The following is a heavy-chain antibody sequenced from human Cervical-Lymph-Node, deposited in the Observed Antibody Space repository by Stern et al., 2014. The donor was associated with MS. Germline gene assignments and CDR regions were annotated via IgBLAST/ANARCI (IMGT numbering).Heavy chain of an antibody. CDR1: GYTFTGYY. Sequence: VQLVESGAEVKNPGASVKVSCKTSGYTFTGYYLHWVRQAPGQGLEWMGWINPNSGVTNYAQKFQGRVTLTRDTSISTAYMELTRLRSDDTAVYYCARDGGANYYGSGSYIPFDYWGQGTLVTVSS. J-gene: IGHJ4*02. CDR3: ARDGGANYYGSGSYIPFDY. V-gene: IGHV1-2*02. CDR2: INPNSGVT. D-gene: IGHD3-10*01.